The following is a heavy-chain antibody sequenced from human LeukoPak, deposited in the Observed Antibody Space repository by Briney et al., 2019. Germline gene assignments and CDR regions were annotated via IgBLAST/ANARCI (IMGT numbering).Heavy chain of an antibody. J-gene: IGHJ4*02. Sequence: PGGTLRLSCAASGFTFSSYGMSWVRQAPGKGLEWVSAISGSGGSTYYADSVKGRFTISRDNSKNTLYLQMNSLRAEDTAVYYCAKSGRVCSGGSCYQEYFDYWGQGTLVTVSS. V-gene: IGHV3-23*01. CDR3: AKSGRVCSGGSCYQEYFDY. D-gene: IGHD2-15*01. CDR1: GFTFSSYG. CDR2: ISGSGGST.